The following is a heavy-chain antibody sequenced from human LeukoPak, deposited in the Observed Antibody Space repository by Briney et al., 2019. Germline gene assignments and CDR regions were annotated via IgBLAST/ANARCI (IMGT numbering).Heavy chain of an antibody. V-gene: IGHV4-59*12. Sequence: SETLSLTCTVSGGSISRYYWSWIRQPPGEGLEWIANIYYSGSINYNPSLKSRVTISVDTSKNQFALKLRSVTASDTAVYYCARERDYSYYFDYWGQGVLVTVSS. CDR3: ARERDYSYYFDY. D-gene: IGHD4-17*01. CDR2: IYYSGSI. J-gene: IGHJ4*02. CDR1: GGSISRYY.